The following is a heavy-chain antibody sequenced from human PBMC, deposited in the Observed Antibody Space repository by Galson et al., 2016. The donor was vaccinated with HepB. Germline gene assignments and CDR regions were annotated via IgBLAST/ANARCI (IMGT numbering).Heavy chain of an antibody. CDR3: ARAFGSSWIKPAFDY. J-gene: IGHJ4*02. CDR1: GGSISSSRSY. V-gene: IGHV4-39*01. CDR2: IYHGGST. D-gene: IGHD6-13*01. Sequence: SETLSLTCTVSGGSISSSRSYWGWIRQTPGKGLGWIGSIYHGGSTYYNPSLKSRVTISVDTSKNQFSLNLSSVAAADTAIYYCARAFGSSWIKPAFDYWGPGILVTGSS.